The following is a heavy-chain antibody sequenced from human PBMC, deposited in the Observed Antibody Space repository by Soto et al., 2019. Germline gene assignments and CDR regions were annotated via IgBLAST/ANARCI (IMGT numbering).Heavy chain of an antibody. CDR3: ARVRVAPDPPHY. CDR2: ISAYNGNT. D-gene: IGHD3-3*01. V-gene: IGHV1-18*01. CDR1: GYIFTSYG. J-gene: IGHJ4*02. Sequence: SVKVSCKAFGYIFTSYGVSWGRQAPGQGLEWMGWISAYNGNTNYAQKLQGRVTMTTDTSTSTAYMELRSLRSDDTAVYYCARVRVAPDPPHYWGQGTLVTVSS.